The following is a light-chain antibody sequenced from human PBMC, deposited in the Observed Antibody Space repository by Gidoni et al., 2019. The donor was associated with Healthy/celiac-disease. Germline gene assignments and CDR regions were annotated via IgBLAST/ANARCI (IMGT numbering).Light chain of an antibody. J-gene: IGKJ1*01. CDR2: GAS. V-gene: IGKV3-15*01. CDR3: QQYINWPWT. CDR1: QSVSSN. Sequence: EIVMTQSPATLSVSPGERATLSCRASQSVSSNLAWYQQKPGQAPRLLIYGASTRATGIPARFSGSGSGTEFTLTISSLQSEDFAVYYCQQYINWPWTFXXXTKVEIK.